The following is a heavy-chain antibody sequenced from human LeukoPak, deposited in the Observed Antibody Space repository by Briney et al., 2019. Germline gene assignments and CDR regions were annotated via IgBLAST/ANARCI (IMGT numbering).Heavy chain of an antibody. CDR1: GFTFDDYG. J-gene: IGHJ6*03. CDR2: INWSGGST. Sequence: PGGSLRLSCAASGFTFDDYGMSWVRQAPGKGLEWVSGINWSGGSTGYADSVKGRFTISRDNAKNSLYLQMNSLRAEDTAVYYCARNMAYDFWSGYYTGRDYYYYMDVWGKGTTVTVSS. D-gene: IGHD3-3*01. V-gene: IGHV3-20*04. CDR3: ARNMAYDFWSGYYTGRDYYYYMDV.